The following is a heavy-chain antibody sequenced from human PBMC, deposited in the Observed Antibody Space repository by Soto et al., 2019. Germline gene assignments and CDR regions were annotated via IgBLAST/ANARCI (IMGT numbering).Heavy chain of an antibody. D-gene: IGHD5-18*01. J-gene: IGHJ4*02. Sequence: GGSLRLSCAASGFTFSNYAMTWVRLAPGKGLEWVSSITGGGDIAYYADSVKGRVTISRDNSRNNMYLQMNSLRAEDTALYYCAKESHSYALLIDYWGQGALVTVSS. V-gene: IGHV3-23*01. CDR1: GFTFSNYA. CDR3: AKESHSYALLIDY. CDR2: ITGGGDIA.